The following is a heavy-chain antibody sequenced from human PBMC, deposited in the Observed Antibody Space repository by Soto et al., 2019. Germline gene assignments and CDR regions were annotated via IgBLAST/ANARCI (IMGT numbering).Heavy chain of an antibody. CDR2: IFTSGST. CDR3: ARADPDASVGY. V-gene: IGHV4-4*07. Sequence: KTSETLSLTCTVSSGSISHYYWSWIRQPAGKGLEWIGRIFTSGSTNYNPSLKGRVTMSIDTAKNQFSLKLSSVTAADTAMYYCARADPDASVGYWGQGTLVTVSS. CDR1: SGSISHYY. J-gene: IGHJ4*02. D-gene: IGHD2-15*01.